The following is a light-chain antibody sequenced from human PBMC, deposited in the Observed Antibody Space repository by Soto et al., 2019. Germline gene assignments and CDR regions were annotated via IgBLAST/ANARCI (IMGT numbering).Light chain of an antibody. CDR3: QQYYSYPLT. CDR1: QGISSY. V-gene: IGKV1-8*01. J-gene: IGKJ5*01. CDR2: AAS. Sequence: IQMTQSPSTLSASVGDRVTITCRASQGISSYLAWYQQKPGKAPKLLIYAASTLQSGVPSSFSGSGSGTDFTLTISCLQSEDFATYYCQQYYSYPLTFGQGTRLEIK.